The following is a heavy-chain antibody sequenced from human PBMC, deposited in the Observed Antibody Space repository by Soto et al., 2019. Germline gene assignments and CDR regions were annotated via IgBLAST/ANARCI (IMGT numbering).Heavy chain of an antibody. V-gene: IGHV4-31*03. CDR2: IYYSGST. CDR3: ARDSLVRNYYYYYGMDV. J-gene: IGHJ6*02. D-gene: IGHD3-10*02. CDR1: GGSISSGGYY. Sequence: SETLSLTCTVSGGSISSGGYYWSWIRQHPGKGLEWIGYIYYSGSTYYNPSLKSRVTISVDTSKNQFSLKLSSVTAADTAVYYCARDSLVRNYYYYYGMDVWGQGTTVT.